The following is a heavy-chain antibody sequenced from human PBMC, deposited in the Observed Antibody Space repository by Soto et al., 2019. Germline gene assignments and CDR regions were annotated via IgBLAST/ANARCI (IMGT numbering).Heavy chain of an antibody. V-gene: IGHV3-23*01. CDR3: ATGIAAAGTGWPFDY. CDR1: GFTFSSYA. Sequence: GGSLRLSCAASGFTFSSYAMSWVRQAPGKGLEWVSAISGSGGSTYYADSVKGRFTISRDNSKNTLYLQMNSLRAEDTAVYYCATGIAAAGTGWPFDYWGQGTLVTVSS. J-gene: IGHJ4*02. D-gene: IGHD6-13*01. CDR2: ISGSGGST.